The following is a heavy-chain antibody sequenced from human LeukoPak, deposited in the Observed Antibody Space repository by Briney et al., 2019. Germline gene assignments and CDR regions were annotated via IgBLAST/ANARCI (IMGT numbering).Heavy chain of an antibody. CDR3: ARDQGSGWSDFDY. Sequence: GGSLRLSCAASGFTFRTYTMNWVRQAPGKGLEWVSSISRSSSYIYYADSVRGRFTISRDDARNSLYLLLNNLRAEDTAVYYCARDQGSGWSDFDYWGQRILVTVSS. D-gene: IGHD6-19*01. CDR1: GFTFRTYT. J-gene: IGHJ4*02. CDR2: ISRSSSYI. V-gene: IGHV3-21*01.